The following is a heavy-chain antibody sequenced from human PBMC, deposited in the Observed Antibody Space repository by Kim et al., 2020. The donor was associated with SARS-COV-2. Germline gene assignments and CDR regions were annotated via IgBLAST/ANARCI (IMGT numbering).Heavy chain of an antibody. D-gene: IGHD6-19*01. CDR1: GYTFTSYD. CDR3: ARVLRYSSGWYPTYYYYGMDV. J-gene: IGHJ6*02. Sequence: ASVKVSCKASGYTFTSYDINWVRQATGQGLEWMGWMNPNSGNTGYAQKFQGRVTMTRNTSISTAYMELSSLRSEDTAVYYCARVLRYSSGWYPTYYYYGMDVWGQGTTVTVSS. CDR2: MNPNSGNT. V-gene: IGHV1-8*01.